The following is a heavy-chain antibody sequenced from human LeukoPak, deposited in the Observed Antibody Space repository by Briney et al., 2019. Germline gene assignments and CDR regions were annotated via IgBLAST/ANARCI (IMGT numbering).Heavy chain of an antibody. V-gene: IGHV3-30*04. CDR1: GFTFSSYA. CDR2: ISYDGSNK. D-gene: IGHD3-10*01. J-gene: IGHJ4*02. CDR3: ARGRTGYGSGSYPPYFDY. Sequence: GRSLRLSCAASGFTFSSYAMHWVRQAPGKGLEWVAVISYDGSNKYYAASVKGRFTISSDNSKNTLYLQMNSLRAEDTAVYYCARGRTGYGSGSYPPYFDYWGQGTLVTVSS.